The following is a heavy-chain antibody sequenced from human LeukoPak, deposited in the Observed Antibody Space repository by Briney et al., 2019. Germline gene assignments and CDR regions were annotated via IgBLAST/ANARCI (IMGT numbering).Heavy chain of an antibody. CDR3: ARRYGGNSENWFDP. CDR1: GGSISPYY. Sequence: PSETLSLTCTVSGGSISPYYWSWIRQPPGKGLEWIGYIYYSGRTNYNPSLKSRVTISVDTSKNQFSLKLTSVTAADAAVYYCARRYGGNSENWFDPWGQGTLVTVYS. D-gene: IGHD4-23*01. J-gene: IGHJ5*02. V-gene: IGHV4-59*01. CDR2: IYYSGRT.